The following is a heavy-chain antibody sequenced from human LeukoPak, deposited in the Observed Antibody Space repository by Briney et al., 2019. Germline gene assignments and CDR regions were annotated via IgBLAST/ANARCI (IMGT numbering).Heavy chain of an antibody. J-gene: IGHJ6*02. D-gene: IGHD5-18*01. CDR3: ARGWDTGYGYYGMAV. CDR1: GGSISGYY. Sequence: SETLSLTCTVSGGSISGYYGSWIRQPPGKGLEWSGDIYYSGTVNYSPSLKSRVTISVATSNNHFSLNLLFVTAADSAVYYCARGWDTGYGYYGMAVWGQGTTVTVSS. CDR2: IYYSGTV. V-gene: IGHV4-59*01.